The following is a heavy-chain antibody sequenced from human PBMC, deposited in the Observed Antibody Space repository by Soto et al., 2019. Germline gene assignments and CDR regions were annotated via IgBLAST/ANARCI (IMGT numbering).Heavy chain of an antibody. CDR1: GLTVSQNY. D-gene: IGHD3-16*01. CDR2: LYTEGTT. CDR3: VRPRPSGENYGMDV. Sequence: VGSLRLSCVASGLTVSQNYMAWVRQAPEMGLEWVSILYTEGTTYYADSVKGRFTISRDSSKNTLFLQMDSLRAEDTAVYYCVRPRPSGENYGMDVWGQGTTVTVSS. J-gene: IGHJ6*02. V-gene: IGHV3-53*01.